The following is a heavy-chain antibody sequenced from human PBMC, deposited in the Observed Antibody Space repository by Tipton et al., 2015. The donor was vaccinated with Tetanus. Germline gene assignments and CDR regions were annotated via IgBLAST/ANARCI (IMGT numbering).Heavy chain of an antibody. Sequence: TLSLTCTVSGGLITTGGYSWGWIRQLPGQGLEWLGYIYQTDSTYYNPSVTSRLTLSLQRSKNQVSLKLISVTAADTAVYYCARDLGTSGFHWGQGTLVTVSS. CDR2: IYQTDST. CDR1: GGLITTGGYS. D-gene: IGHD1-7*01. J-gene: IGHJ4*02. CDR3: ARDLGTSGFH. V-gene: IGHV4-30-2*01.